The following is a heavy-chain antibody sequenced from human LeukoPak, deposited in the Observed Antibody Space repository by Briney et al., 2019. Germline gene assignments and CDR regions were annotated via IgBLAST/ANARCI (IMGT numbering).Heavy chain of an antibody. V-gene: IGHV3-73*01. J-gene: IGHJ4*02. CDR2: IRGKANSYAT. D-gene: IGHD2-2*01. CDR3: TRLPTCSSTTCPFDY. CDR1: GFIFSGSA. Sequence: GGSLRLSCAASGFIFSGSAIHWVRQASGKGLEWVGRIRGKANSYATAYAASVNGRFTISRDDSKNTAYLQMNSLKTEDTAAYYCTRLPTCSSTTCPFDYWGQGTLVTVSS.